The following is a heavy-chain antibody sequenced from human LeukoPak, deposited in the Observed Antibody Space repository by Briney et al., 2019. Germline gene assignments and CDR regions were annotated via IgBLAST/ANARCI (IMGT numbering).Heavy chain of an antibody. D-gene: IGHD3-10*01. CDR1: GGSINSGDYY. Sequence: PSETLSLTCTVSGGSINSGDYYWVWIRQPPGKGLERIGSIYYSGSTSYNPSLKSRVTMTVDTSKSQFSLKLSSVTAADTAVYFCARSPLIWFAERGWFDPWGQGTLVTVSS. CDR3: ARSPLIWFAERGWFDP. V-gene: IGHV4-39*07. J-gene: IGHJ5*02. CDR2: IYYSGST.